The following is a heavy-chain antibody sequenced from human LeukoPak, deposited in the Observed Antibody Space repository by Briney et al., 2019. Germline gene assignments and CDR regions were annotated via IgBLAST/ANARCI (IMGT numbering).Heavy chain of an antibody. J-gene: IGHJ4*02. Sequence: QPGRSLRLSCAASGFTFDDYAMHWVRQAPGKGLEWVSGISWNSGSIDYADSVKGRFTISRDNAKNSLYLQMNSLRAEDTALYYCAKDVKYNWNYIDYWGQGALVTVSS. CDR1: GFTFDDYA. D-gene: IGHD1-20*01. V-gene: IGHV3-9*01. CDR2: ISWNSGSI. CDR3: AKDVKYNWNYIDY.